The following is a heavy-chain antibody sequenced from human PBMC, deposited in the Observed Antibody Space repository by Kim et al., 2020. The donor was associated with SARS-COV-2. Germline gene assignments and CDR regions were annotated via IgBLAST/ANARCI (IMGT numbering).Heavy chain of an antibody. J-gene: IGHJ4*02. D-gene: IGHD5-12*01. Sequence: SVKGRFTTSRDNTQNMLYLQLNSLRAEDTAIYYCAKWLKSGYYYSDYWGQGTLVTVSS. V-gene: IGHV3-23*01. CDR3: AKWLKSGYYYSDY.